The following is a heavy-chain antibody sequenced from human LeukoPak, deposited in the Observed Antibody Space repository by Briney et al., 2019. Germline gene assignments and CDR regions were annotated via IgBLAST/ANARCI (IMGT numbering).Heavy chain of an antibody. D-gene: IGHD1-14*01. CDR3: AYNRNFALDN. Sequence: PSETLSLTCAVYGGSFSGYYWSWIRQPPGKGLEWIGEINHSGSTNYNPSLTSRVTISVDTSKNQFSLKLSSVTAADTAVYYCAYNRNFALDNWGQGTLVTVSS. CDR1: GGSFSGYY. J-gene: IGHJ4*02. V-gene: IGHV4-34*01. CDR2: INHSGST.